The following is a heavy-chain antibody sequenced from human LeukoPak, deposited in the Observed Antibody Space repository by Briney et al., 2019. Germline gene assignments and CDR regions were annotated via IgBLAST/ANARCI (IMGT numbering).Heavy chain of an antibody. J-gene: IGHJ4*02. CDR3: ANRGSLGLGY. CDR2: ISGSGGST. CDR1: GFTFSSYA. Sequence: PGGSLRLSCAASGFTFSSYAMSWVRQAPGKGVEGVSAISGSGGSTYYADSVKGQFTISRDNSKNTRYLQMNSLRPEDTVVYYCANRGSLGLGYWGQGTLVTVSS. V-gene: IGHV3-23*01. D-gene: IGHD1-26*01.